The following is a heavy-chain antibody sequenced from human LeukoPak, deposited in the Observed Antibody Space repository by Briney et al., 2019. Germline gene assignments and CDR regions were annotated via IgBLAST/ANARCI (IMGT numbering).Heavy chain of an antibody. CDR3: GRSKYYYGSGSYYNGDPHYYYYYYMDV. J-gene: IGHJ6*03. CDR1: GYTFTGYY. Sequence: ASVKVSCKASGYTFTGYYMHWVRQAPGQGLEWMGGIIPIFGTANYAQKFQGRVTITADESTSTAYMELSSLRSEDTAVYYCGRSKYYYGSGSYYNGDPHYYYYYYMDVWGKGTTVTISS. D-gene: IGHD3-10*01. V-gene: IGHV1-69*13. CDR2: IIPIFGTA.